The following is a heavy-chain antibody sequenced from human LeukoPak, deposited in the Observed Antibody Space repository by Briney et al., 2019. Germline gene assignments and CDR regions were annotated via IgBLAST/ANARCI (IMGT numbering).Heavy chain of an antibody. J-gene: IGHJ4*02. Sequence: SETLSLTCTVSGYSISSGYYWGWIRQPPGKGLEWIGSIYHSGSTYYSPSLKSRVTISADTSKNQFSLKLYSVTAADTAVYYCATRKLGNDYWGQGTLVTVSS. CDR2: IYHSGST. CDR3: ATRKLGNDY. CDR1: GYSISSGYY. D-gene: IGHD7-27*01. V-gene: IGHV4-38-2*02.